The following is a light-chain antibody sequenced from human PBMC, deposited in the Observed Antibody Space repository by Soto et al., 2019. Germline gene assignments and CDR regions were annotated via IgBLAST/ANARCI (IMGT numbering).Light chain of an antibody. CDR2: GEY. CDR3: QQYGSSGT. V-gene: IGKV3-20*01. Sequence: EIVLRQSPGTLSLSPGERATLSCRGSYSVSKDYLAWYKQKPGQAARLLIDGEYNRATGVPDRFSGSGDGTGFTLTISRLEHEEFAVYYCQQYGSSGTFGQGTKVEIK. CDR1: YSVSKDY. J-gene: IGKJ1*01.